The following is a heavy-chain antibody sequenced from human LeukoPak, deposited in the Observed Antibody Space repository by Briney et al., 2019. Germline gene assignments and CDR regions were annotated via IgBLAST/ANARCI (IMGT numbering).Heavy chain of an antibody. CDR2: IYYSGST. CDR3: ARVKGDIVVVPAAIYFDY. D-gene: IGHD2-2*01. V-gene: IGHV4-31*03. CDR1: GGSISSGGYY. J-gene: IGHJ4*02. Sequence: PSETLSRTCTVSGGSISSGGYYWSWIRQHPGKGLEWIGYIYYSGSTHYNPSLKSRVTISVDTSKNQFSLKLSSVTAADTAVYYCARVKGDIVVVPAAIYFDYWGQGTLVTVSS.